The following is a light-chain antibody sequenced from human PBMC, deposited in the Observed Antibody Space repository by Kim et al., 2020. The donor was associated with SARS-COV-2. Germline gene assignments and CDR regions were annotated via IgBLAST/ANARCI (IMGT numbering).Light chain of an antibody. CDR3: SSYTGNDTYV. CDR1: SSDVGGSEY. Sequence: QSALTQPASASGSPGQWITISCTGTSSDVGGSEYVSWYQQYPGKAPKLILYDVSDRPSGVSNRFSGSKSGNTASLTISGLQAEDEADYYCSSYTGNDTYVFGAGTKLTVL. J-gene: IGLJ3*02. CDR2: DVS. V-gene: IGLV2-14*03.